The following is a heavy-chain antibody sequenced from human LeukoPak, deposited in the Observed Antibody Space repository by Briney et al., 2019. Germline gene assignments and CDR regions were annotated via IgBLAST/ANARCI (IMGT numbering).Heavy chain of an antibody. J-gene: IGHJ4*02. V-gene: IGHV3-15*01. CDR1: GIALSDAW. D-gene: IGHD5-24*01. CDR3: ATDTVATNNYGLDY. CDR2: IKTKAEGGPT. Sequence: GGSLRLSCAASGIALSDAWVNWVRQAPGKGLEWVGRIKTKAEGGPTDYGAPVKARFTISRDDSKNVMFLQMNSLKTEDTAVYYCATDTVATNNYGLDYWGQGTLVTVSS.